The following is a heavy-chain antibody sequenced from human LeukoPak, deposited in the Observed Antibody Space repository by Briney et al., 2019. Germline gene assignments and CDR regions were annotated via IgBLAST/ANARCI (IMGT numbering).Heavy chain of an antibody. D-gene: IGHD5-12*01. V-gene: IGHV1-24*01. J-gene: IGHJ4*02. CDR2: FDPEDGET. CDR3: AAIGRKWIDD. CDR1: GYTLTELS. Sequence: ASVTVSFKFSGYTLTELSMHWVRQAPGKGLEGMGGFDPEDGETIYAQKFHDRVTMNEDTSTDTAYMELSSLRFEDTAVYYCAAIGRKWIDDWGQGTLVTVSS.